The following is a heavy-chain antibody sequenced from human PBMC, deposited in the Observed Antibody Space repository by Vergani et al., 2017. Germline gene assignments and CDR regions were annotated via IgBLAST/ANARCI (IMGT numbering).Heavy chain of an antibody. D-gene: IGHD6-13*01. V-gene: IGHV3-9*01. CDR2: INWNSDSI. Sequence: EVQLVESGGGLVQPGSSLRLSCAASGFPFDDYAMHWVRQAPGKGLEWVSGINWNSDSIAYADSVKGRFTISRDNAKNSLYLQMNSLRAEDTALYYCVKDIAASGNYWYFDLWGRGTLVTVSS. J-gene: IGHJ2*01. CDR3: VKDIAASGNYWYFDL. CDR1: GFPFDDYA.